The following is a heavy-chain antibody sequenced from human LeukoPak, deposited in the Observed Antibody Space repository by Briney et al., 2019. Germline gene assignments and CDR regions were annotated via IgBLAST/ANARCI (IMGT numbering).Heavy chain of an antibody. D-gene: IGHD2-2*01. Sequence: PSQTLSLTCTVSGASISSGGSYWTWIRQHPGKGLEWIVYICYSGSPYYNPSLQSRVTISVDTSKKQFSLRLNSVTAADSAVYYCARAVRYIVVVPAAYGLDVWGQGTTVSISS. J-gene: IGHJ6*02. CDR2: ICYSGSP. CDR3: ARAVRYIVVVPAAYGLDV. V-gene: IGHV4-31*03. CDR1: GASISSGGSY.